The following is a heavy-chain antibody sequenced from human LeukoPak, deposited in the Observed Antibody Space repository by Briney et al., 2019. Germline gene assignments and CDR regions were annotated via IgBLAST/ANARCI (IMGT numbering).Heavy chain of an antibody. J-gene: IGHJ4*02. Sequence: GRSLRLSCAASGFTFDDYAMHWVRQAPGKGLEWVSGISWNSGSIGYADSVKGRFTISRDNAKNSLYLQMNSLRAEDMALYYCARSGYRSGGSCYPFDYWGQGTLVTVSS. CDR3: ARSGYRSGGSCYPFDY. V-gene: IGHV3-9*03. CDR1: GFTFDDYA. CDR2: ISWNSGSI. D-gene: IGHD2-15*01.